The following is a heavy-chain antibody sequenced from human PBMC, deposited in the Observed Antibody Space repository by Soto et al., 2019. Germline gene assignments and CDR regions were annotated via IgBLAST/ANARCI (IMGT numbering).Heavy chain of an antibody. V-gene: IGHV6-1*01. D-gene: IGHD3-22*01. CDR2: TYYRSKWYN. Sequence: SQTLSLTCAISGDSVSSNSAAWNWIRQSPSRGLEWLGRTYYRSKWYNDYAVSVKSRITINPDTSKNQFSLQLNSVTPEDTAVYYCARDLSYYYDSSGSRPAFDIRGQGTMVTVSS. CDR1: GDSVSSNSAA. J-gene: IGHJ3*02. CDR3: ARDLSYYYDSSGSRPAFDI.